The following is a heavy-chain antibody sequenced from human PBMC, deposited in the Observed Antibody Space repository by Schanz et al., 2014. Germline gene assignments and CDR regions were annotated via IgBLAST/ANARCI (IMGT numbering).Heavy chain of an antibody. J-gene: IGHJ3*01. CDR3: TRSTLWSYDV. CDR1: GGSISSGVW. CDR2: IFHSGTT. V-gene: IGHV4-4*02. D-gene: IGHD2-21*01. Sequence: QVQLQESGPGLVKPSGTLSLTCVVSGGSISSGVWWTWARQSPGKGLEWIGEIFHSGTTNYNPSPESRVTISVDKSKNQFSLILSFITAADTAVYYCTRSTLWSYDVWGRGTMVIVSS.